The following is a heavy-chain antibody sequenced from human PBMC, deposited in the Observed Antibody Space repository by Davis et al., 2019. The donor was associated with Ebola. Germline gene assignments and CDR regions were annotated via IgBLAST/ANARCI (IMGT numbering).Heavy chain of an antibody. D-gene: IGHD2-2*03. V-gene: IGHV3-7*01. CDR3: ARWVGYCSSTSCYYYYGMDV. CDR2: IKQGGSEK. Sequence: PGGSLRLSCAASGFTFSSYWMSWVRQAPGKGLEWVANIKQGGSEKYYVDSVKGRFTMSRDNAKNSLYLQMNSLRAEDKAVYYCARWVGYCSSTSCYYYYGMDVWGQGTTVTVSS. CDR1: GFTFSSYW. J-gene: IGHJ6*02.